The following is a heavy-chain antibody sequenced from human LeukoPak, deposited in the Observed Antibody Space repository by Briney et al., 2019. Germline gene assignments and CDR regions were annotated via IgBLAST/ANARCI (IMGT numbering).Heavy chain of an antibody. CDR2: ISAYNGDT. J-gene: IGHJ4*02. Sequence: GASVKVSCKASGYTFTSYGISWVRQAPGQGLEWMGWISAYNGDTNYAQRLQGRVTMTTDTSTSTAYMELRSLRSDDTAVYYCARVQDTIRPFDYWGQGTLVTVSS. CDR3: ARVQDTIRPFDY. V-gene: IGHV1-18*01. D-gene: IGHD2-21*01. CDR1: GYTFTSYG.